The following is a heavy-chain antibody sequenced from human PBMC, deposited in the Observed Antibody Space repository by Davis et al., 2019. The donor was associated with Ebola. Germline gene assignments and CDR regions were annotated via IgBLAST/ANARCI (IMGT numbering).Heavy chain of an antibody. CDR2: ISWDGGST. V-gene: IGHV3-43*01. CDR1: GFTFDDYT. J-gene: IGHJ6*02. D-gene: IGHD4-17*01. CDR3: ATANTVNSFRGGMDV. Sequence: GESLKISCAASGFTFDDYTIHWVRQAPGKGLEWVSLISWDGGSTYYADSVKGRFTISRDNSKNSLYLQMNSLRAEDTAVYYCATANTVNSFRGGMDVWGQGTTVTVSS.